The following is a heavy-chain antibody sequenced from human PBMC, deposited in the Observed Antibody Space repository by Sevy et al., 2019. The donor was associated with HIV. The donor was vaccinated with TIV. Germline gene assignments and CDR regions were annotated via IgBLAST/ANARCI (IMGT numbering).Heavy chain of an antibody. CDR2: IIPIFGTA. CDR1: GGTFSSYA. J-gene: IGHJ6*02. Sequence: ASVKVSCKASGGTFSSYAISWVRQAPGQGLEWMGGIIPIFGTANYAQKFQGRVTITADESTSTAYMELSSLRSEDTAVYYCARSTIFGVVIKYYYGMDVWGQGTTVTVSS. CDR3: ARSTIFGVVIKYYYGMDV. V-gene: IGHV1-69*13. D-gene: IGHD3-3*01.